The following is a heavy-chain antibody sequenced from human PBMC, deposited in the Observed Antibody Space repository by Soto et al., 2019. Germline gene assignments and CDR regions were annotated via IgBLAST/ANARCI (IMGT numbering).Heavy chain of an antibody. CDR2: ISVFSGDT. Sequence: QVQLVQSGAEVKKPGASVKVSCKASGYTFSNSGITWVRQATGQVPEWMGWISVFSGDTKSAQRLHGRLTMRTDTSTRTAYMELRSLRSDDTAVYYCAKSSAAVAGYFFDSWGQGTLVAVSS. D-gene: IGHD2-2*03. CDR1: GYTFSNSG. CDR3: AKSSAAVAGYFFDS. V-gene: IGHV1-18*04. J-gene: IGHJ4*02.